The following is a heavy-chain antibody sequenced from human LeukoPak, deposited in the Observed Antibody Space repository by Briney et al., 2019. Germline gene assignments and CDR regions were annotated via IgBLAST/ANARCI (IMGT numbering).Heavy chain of an antibody. Sequence: SETLSLTCAVYGGSFSGYYWSWIRQPPGKGLEWIGEINHSGITNYNPSLKSRVTISVDTSKNQFSLKLSSVTAADTAVYYCARLNLYCSSTSCSKPRPYYFYYGMDVWGQGTTVTVSS. D-gene: IGHD2-2*01. V-gene: IGHV4-34*01. CDR1: GGSFSGYY. CDR2: INHSGIT. CDR3: ARLNLYCSSTSCSKPRPYYFYYGMDV. J-gene: IGHJ6*02.